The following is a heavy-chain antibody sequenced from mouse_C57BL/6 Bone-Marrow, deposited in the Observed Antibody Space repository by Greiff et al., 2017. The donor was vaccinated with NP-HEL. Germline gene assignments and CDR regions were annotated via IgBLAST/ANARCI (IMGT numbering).Heavy chain of an antibody. CDR1: GYTFTSYG. J-gene: IGHJ1*03. Sequence: QVQLKQSGAELARPGASVKLSCKASGYTFTSYGISWVKQRTGQGLEWIGEIYPRSGNTYYNEKFKGKATLTADKSSSTAYMELRSLTSEDSAVYFCAEGIYYYPYWYFDVWGTGTTVTVSS. CDR3: AEGIYYYPYWYFDV. CDR2: IYPRSGNT. V-gene: IGHV1-81*01. D-gene: IGHD1-1*01.